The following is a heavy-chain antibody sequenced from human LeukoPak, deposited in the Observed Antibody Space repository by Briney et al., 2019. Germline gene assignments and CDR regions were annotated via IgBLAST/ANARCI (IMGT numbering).Heavy chain of an antibody. Sequence: GSLRLSCAASGFTFSDDWMNWVRQAPGKGLEWVGHIKGKSAGGTTDYAAPVKGRFTISRDDSRSMLYLQMNSLKTEDTALYYCTRCHYGPWGQGTLVTVSS. V-gene: IGHV3-15*01. CDR2: IKGKSAGGTT. CDR3: TRCHYGP. D-gene: IGHD3-10*01. CDR1: GFTFSDDW. J-gene: IGHJ5*02.